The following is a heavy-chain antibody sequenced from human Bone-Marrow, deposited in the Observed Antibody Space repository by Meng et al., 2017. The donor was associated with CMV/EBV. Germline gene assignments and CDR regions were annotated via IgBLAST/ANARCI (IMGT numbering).Heavy chain of an antibody. J-gene: IGHJ4*02. V-gene: IGHV3-74*01. CDR2: INEDGSRT. CDR1: GFTFSDYY. D-gene: IGHD1-26*01. Sequence: GGSLRPSCAASGFTFSDYYMSWIRQAPGKGLVWVSRINEDGSRTDYADSVKGRFTISRDNGENTLYLEMNSLRAEDTAVYYCARDWSGSDDYWGQGTLVTVSS. CDR3: ARDWSGSDDY.